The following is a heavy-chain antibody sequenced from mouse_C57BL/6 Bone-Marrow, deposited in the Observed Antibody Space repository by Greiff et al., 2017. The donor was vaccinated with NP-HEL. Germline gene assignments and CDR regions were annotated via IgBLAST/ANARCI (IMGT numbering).Heavy chain of an antibody. CDR2: IDPSDSYT. Sequence: QVQLQQPGAELVKPGASVKLSCKASGYTFTSYWMQWVKQRPGQGLEWIGEIDPSDSYTNYNQKFKGKATLTVDTSSSTAYMQLSSLTSEDSAVYYCARSLRSYSSDNWGQGTTLTVSS. V-gene: IGHV1-50*01. D-gene: IGHD1-1*01. CDR1: GYTFTSYW. CDR3: ARSLRSYSSDN. J-gene: IGHJ2*01.